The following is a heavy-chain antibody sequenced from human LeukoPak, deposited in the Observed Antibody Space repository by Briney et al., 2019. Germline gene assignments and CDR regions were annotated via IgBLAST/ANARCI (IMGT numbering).Heavy chain of an antibody. CDR1: GGSFSGYY. Sequence: SETLSLTCAVYGGSFSGYYWSWIRQPPGKGLEWIGEINHSGSTNYNPSLKSRVTISVDTSKNQFSLKLSSVTAADTAVYYCARDPEDHYYYGMDVWGQGTTVTVSS. CDR3: ARDPEDHYYYGMDV. J-gene: IGHJ6*02. D-gene: IGHD2-15*01. V-gene: IGHV4-34*01. CDR2: INHSGST.